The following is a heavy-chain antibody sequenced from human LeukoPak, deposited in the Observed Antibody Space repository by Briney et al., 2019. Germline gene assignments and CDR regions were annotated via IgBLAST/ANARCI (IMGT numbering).Heavy chain of an antibody. Sequence: SETLSLTCAVSGYSITSNHYWGWTRQPPGKGLEWIGTIFHNGNTYYDPSLKSRVTISLDTSKNQFSLELRPVTAADTAVYYCVRDSAGNYYDSRGRYDYWGQGTLVTVSS. V-gene: IGHV4-38-2*02. J-gene: IGHJ4*02. D-gene: IGHD3-10*01. CDR3: VRDSAGNYYDSRGRYDY. CDR2: IFHNGNT. CDR1: GYSITSNHY.